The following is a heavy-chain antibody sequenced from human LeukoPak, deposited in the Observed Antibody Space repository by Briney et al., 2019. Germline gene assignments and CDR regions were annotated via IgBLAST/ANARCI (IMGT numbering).Heavy chain of an antibody. CDR3: ARDRITTGVTEY. Sequence: SETLSLTCTVSGVSISNYYWSWIRQPAGRGLEWIGRFYSSGSTTYNPSLKSRVTMSVDTSRNQFSLKLTSVTAADTAVYYCARDRITTGVTEYWGQGTLVTVSS. D-gene: IGHD6-13*01. J-gene: IGHJ4*02. CDR2: FYSSGST. V-gene: IGHV4-4*07. CDR1: GVSISNYY.